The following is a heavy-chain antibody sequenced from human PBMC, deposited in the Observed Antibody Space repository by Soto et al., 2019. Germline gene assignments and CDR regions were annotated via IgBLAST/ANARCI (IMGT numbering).Heavy chain of an antibody. CDR3: ARDLGIAVAGLFQD. V-gene: IGHV1-18*01. CDR1: GYMFTSYG. J-gene: IGHJ1*01. CDR2: ISTYNGNT. Sequence: QVQLVQSGAEVKKPGASIKVSCKASGYMFTSYGINWVRQGPGQGPEWMGWISTYNGNTNYAQKHQGRVTMTTDTSTSTAYMELKTLRSDDTAVYYCARDLGIAVAGLFQDWGQGTLVIVSS. D-gene: IGHD6-19*01.